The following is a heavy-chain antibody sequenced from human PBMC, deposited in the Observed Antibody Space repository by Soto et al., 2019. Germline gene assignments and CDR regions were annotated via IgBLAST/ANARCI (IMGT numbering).Heavy chain of an antibody. CDR1: GGSISSSNW. CDR2: IYHSGST. V-gene: IGHV4-4*02. Sequence: WETLYLTCAVSGGSISSSNWWSWVRQPPGKGLEWIGEIYHSGSTNYNPSLKSRVTISVDKSKNQFSLKLSSVTAADTAVYYCVRGSPPHAFDIWGPGTMVTVSS. CDR3: VRGSPPHAFDI. D-gene: IGHD1-26*01. J-gene: IGHJ3*02.